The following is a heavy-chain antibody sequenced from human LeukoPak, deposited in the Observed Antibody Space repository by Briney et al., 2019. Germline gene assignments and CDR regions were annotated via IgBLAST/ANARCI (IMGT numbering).Heavy chain of an antibody. D-gene: IGHD1-1*01. J-gene: IGHJ5*02. V-gene: IGHV4-39*07. Sequence: SETLSLTCTVSGGSISSSSYYWGWIRQPPGKGLEWIGSINYSGSTNYNPSLKSRVTISVDTSKNQFSLKLSSVTAADTAVYYCARGRYARNNWFDPWGQGTLVTVSS. CDR2: INYSGST. CDR1: GGSISSSSYY. CDR3: ARGRYARNNWFDP.